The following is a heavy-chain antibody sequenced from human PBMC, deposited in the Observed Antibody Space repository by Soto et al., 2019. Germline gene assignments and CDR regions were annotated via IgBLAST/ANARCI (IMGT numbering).Heavy chain of an antibody. V-gene: IGHV4-39*02. J-gene: IGHJ6*02. CDR1: GGSISGYY. Sequence: QVQLQESGPGLVKPSETLSLTCTVSGGSISGYYWTWIRQPPGKGLEWVGSLFYGGTTDYNPSLKSRLTMSLDTSKNHFSLKLRSVTAADTAVYYCARDAGASRYYGMDVWGQGTTVTVSS. D-gene: IGHD2-8*02. CDR3: ARDAGASRYYGMDV. CDR2: LFYGGTT.